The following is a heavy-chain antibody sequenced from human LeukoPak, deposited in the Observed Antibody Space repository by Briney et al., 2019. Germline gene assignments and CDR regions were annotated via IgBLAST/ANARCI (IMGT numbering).Heavy chain of an antibody. V-gene: IGHV3-30-3*01. CDR2: ISYDGSNK. J-gene: IGHJ4*02. D-gene: IGHD6-19*01. Sequence: PGRSLRLSCAASGFTFSSYAMHWVRQAPGKGLKWVAVISYDGSNKYYADSVKGRFTISRDNSKNTLYLQMNSLRAEDTVVYYCAREGSSGWYSSDYWGQGTLVTVSS. CDR3: AREGSSGWYSSDY. CDR1: GFTFSSYA.